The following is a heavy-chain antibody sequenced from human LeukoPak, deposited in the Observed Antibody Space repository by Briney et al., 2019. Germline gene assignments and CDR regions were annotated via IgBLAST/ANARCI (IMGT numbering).Heavy chain of an antibody. CDR2: ISAYNGNT. D-gene: IGHD3-22*01. V-gene: IGHV1-18*01. CDR1: GYTFTTYG. CDR3: ARLTPYYYDSSGYYSGMDV. Sequence: VASVKVSCKASGYTFTTYGISWVRQAPGQGLEWMGWISAYNGNTNYAQKLQGRVTMTTDTSTSTAYMELGSLRSDDTAVYYCARLTPYYYDSSGYYSGMDVWGQGTTVTVSS. J-gene: IGHJ6*02.